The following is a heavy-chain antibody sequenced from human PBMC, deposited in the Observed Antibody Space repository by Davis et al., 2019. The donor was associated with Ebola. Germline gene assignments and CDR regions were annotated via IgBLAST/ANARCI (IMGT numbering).Heavy chain of an antibody. D-gene: IGHD3-10*01. CDR3: AKDYGSGSYYAPHDAFDI. CDR2: ISGSGGST. J-gene: IGHJ3*02. Sequence: PGGSLRLSCAASGFTFSSYAMSWVRQAPGKGLEWVSAISGSGGSTYYADSVKGRFTISRDNSKNTLYLQMNSLRAEDTAVYYCAKDYGSGSYYAPHDAFDIWGQGTMVTVSS. CDR1: GFTFSSYA. V-gene: IGHV3-23*01.